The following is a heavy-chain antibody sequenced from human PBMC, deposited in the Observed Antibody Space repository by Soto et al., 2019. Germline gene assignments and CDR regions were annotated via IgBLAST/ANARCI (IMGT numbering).Heavy chain of an antibody. D-gene: IGHD5-18*01. Sequence: EVQLVESGGGLVKPGGSLRISCAASGFTFSSYSMNWVRQAPGKGLEWVSSISCSSSYIYYADSVKGRFTISRDNAKNSLYLQMNSLRAEDTAVYYCARDKQLNLPPRPSDYWGQGTLVTVSS. CDR2: ISCSSSYI. V-gene: IGHV3-21*01. CDR1: GFTFSSYS. J-gene: IGHJ4*02. CDR3: ARDKQLNLPPRPSDY.